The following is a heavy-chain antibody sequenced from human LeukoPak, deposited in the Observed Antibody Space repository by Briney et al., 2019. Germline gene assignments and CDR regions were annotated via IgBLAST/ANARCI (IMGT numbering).Heavy chain of an antibody. Sequence: GGSLRLSCAASGFTFSSYAMSWVRQAPGKGLEWVSAISGSGGSTYYADSVKGRFTISRDNSKNTLYLQMNSLRAEDTAVYYCAKDLGTRGGGSYPRDYWGQGTLVTVSS. V-gene: IGHV3-23*01. D-gene: IGHD1-26*01. J-gene: IGHJ4*02. CDR3: AKDLGTRGGGSYPRDY. CDR1: GFTFSSYA. CDR2: ISGSGGST.